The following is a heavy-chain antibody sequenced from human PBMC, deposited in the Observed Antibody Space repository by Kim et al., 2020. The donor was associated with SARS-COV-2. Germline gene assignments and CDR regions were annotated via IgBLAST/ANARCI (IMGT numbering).Heavy chain of an antibody. CDR1: GGSFSGYY. CDR3: ARVRGSSSLWVGYGMDV. CDR2: INHSGST. J-gene: IGHJ6*02. V-gene: IGHV4-34*01. D-gene: IGHD6-6*01. Sequence: SETLSLTCAVYGGSFSGYYWSWIRQPPGKGLEWIGEINHSGSTNYNPSLKSRVTISVDTSKNQFSLKLSSVTAADTAVYYCARVRGSSSLWVGYGMDVWGQGTTVTVSS.